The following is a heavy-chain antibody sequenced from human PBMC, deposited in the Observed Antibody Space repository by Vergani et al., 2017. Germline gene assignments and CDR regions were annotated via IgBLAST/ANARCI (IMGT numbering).Heavy chain of an antibody. Sequence: QVQVVESGGGVVQHGRSLRLSCAASGFTFSSYGIHWVRQAPGKGLEWVAVISSAGSKKYYGDSVKGRFTISRDNSKNTLFLQMNSLRAEDTAVYYCARYTSGALDSWGKGTLVTVSS. D-gene: IGHD1-14*01. J-gene: IGHJ4*02. CDR2: ISSAGSKK. CDR3: ARYTSGALDS. CDR1: GFTFSSYG. V-gene: IGHV3-30*03.